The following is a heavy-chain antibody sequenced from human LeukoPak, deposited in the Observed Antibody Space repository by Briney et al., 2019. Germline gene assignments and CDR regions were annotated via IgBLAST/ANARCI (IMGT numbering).Heavy chain of an antibody. V-gene: IGHV1-18*01. CDR3: ARVDILTGYYFFDS. CDR1: GYTFTSYG. J-gene: IGHJ4*02. CDR2: ISSNDGNT. D-gene: IGHD3-9*01. Sequence: ASVKVSCKASGYTFTSYGISWVRQAPAQGLELMGWISSNDGNTYYVQNFQGRVTMTTDTSTSTAYMELRSLRSDDTAVYYCARVDILTGYYFFDSWGQGTLVTVSS.